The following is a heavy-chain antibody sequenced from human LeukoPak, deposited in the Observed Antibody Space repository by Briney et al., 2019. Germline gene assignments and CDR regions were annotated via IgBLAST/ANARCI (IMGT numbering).Heavy chain of an antibody. Sequence: SETLSLTCAVSGGSVNSGGFSWTWIRRPPGKGLEWIGYVYHTGSMYFNPSLEGRVTISLDTSKNQFSLELTSVTAADTAVYFCARGVEGYDVSGFYYDYWGQGTLVTVSS. CDR2: VYHTGSM. CDR3: ARGVEGYDVSGFYYDY. V-gene: IGHV4-30-2*01. J-gene: IGHJ4*02. D-gene: IGHD3-22*01. CDR1: GGSVNSGGFS.